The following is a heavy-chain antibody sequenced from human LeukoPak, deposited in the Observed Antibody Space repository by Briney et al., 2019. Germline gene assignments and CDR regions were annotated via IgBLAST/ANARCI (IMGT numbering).Heavy chain of an antibody. CDR1: GGSISSYY. CDR3: ARTRFCSGYDFDY. V-gene: IGHV4-59*01. D-gene: IGHD3-3*01. Sequence: SESLSLTCTVSGGSISSYYCSWIRLPPGKGLEWIGYIYYSGSTNYNPSLKSRATISVDTSKNQFSLKLSSVTAADTAVYYCARTRFCSGYDFDYWGQGTLVTVSS. J-gene: IGHJ4*02. CDR2: IYYSGST.